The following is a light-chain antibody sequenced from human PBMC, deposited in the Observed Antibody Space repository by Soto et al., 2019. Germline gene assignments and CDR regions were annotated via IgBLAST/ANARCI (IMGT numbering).Light chain of an antibody. CDR1: QSVSSN. Sequence: EIVMTQSPATLSVSPGERATLSCRASQSVSSNLAWYQQKRGQGPRLLIYGASTRATGIPARFSGSGSGTEFTLTLSSLQSEDFAVYYCHQDNNWPLWTFGQGTKVDIK. CDR3: HQDNNWPLWT. J-gene: IGKJ1*01. V-gene: IGKV3-15*01. CDR2: GAS.